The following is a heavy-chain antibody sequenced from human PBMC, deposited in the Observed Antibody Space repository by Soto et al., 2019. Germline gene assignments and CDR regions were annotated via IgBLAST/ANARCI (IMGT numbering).Heavy chain of an antibody. J-gene: IGHJ4*02. CDR3: AHSREQWLFYFDY. CDR1: GFTFSSYG. CDR2: ISYDGSNK. V-gene: IGHV3-30*03. Sequence: QVQLVESGGGVVQPGRSLRLSCAASGFTFSSYGMDWVRQAPGKGLEWVAVISYDGSNKYYADSVKGRFTISRDNSKNTLYLQMNSLRAEDTAVYYCAHSREQWLFYFDYWGQGTLVTVSS. D-gene: IGHD6-19*01.